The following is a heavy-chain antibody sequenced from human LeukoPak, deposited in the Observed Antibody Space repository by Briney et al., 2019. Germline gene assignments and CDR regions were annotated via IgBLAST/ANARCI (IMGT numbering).Heavy chain of an antibody. CDR2: ISGSGGIT. CDR1: GFTFSSCA. CDR3: AKDDKGADFWSGYCFDY. D-gene: IGHD3-3*01. V-gene: IGHV3-23*01. Sequence: GGSLRLSCVASGFTFSSCAMSWVRQAPGKGLEWVSAISGSGGITYYADSVKGRFTISRDNSKNTLYLQMNSLRAEDTAVYYCAKDDKGADFWSGYCFDYWGQGTLVPVSS. J-gene: IGHJ4*02.